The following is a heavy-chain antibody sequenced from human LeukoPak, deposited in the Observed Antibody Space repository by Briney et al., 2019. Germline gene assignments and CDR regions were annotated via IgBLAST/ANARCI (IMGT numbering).Heavy chain of an antibody. CDR1: GFTFSSYA. D-gene: IGHD3-10*01. CDR3: ARDFGRDYYGSGSYYMNWGVDDY. CDR2: ISYDGSNK. V-gene: IGHV3-30*04. J-gene: IGHJ4*02. Sequence: GGSLRLSCAASGFTFSSYAMHWVRQAPGKGLEWVAVISYDGSNKYYADSVKGRFTISRDNSKNTLYLQMNSLRAEDTAVYYCARDFGRDYYGSGSYYMNWGVDDYWGQGTLVAVSS.